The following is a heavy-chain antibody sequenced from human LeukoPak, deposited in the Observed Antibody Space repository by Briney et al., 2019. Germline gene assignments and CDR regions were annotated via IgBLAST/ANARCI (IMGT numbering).Heavy chain of an antibody. Sequence: GESLKISCQGSGYNFTTYWIAWVRQMPGKGLEWMGIIPTGDSDTRYSLSFQGQVTISADKSISTAYLQWSSLKASDTAMYYCARIPKSNYDSSGYSDYWGQGTLVTVSS. CDR3: ARIPKSNYDSSGYSDY. V-gene: IGHV5-51*01. J-gene: IGHJ4*02. CDR1: GYNFTTYW. D-gene: IGHD3-22*01. CDR2: IPTGDSDT.